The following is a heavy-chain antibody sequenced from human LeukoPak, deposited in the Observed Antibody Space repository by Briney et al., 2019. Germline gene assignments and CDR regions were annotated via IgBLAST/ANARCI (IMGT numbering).Heavy chain of an antibody. V-gene: IGHV3-30*18. Sequence: GRSLRLSCAASGFTFSSYGMHWVRQAPGKGLEWVAVISYDGSNKYYADSVKGRFTISRDNSKNTLYLQMNSLRAEDTAVYYCAKDHSEYSGSYPSYYYYGTDVWGQGTTVTVSS. D-gene: IGHD1-26*01. CDR3: AKDHSEYSGSYPSYYYYGTDV. CDR1: GFTFSSYG. CDR2: ISYDGSNK. J-gene: IGHJ6*02.